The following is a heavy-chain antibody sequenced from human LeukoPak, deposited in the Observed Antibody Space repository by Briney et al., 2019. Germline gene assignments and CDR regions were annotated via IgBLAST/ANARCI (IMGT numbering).Heavy chain of an antibody. CDR1: GYTFNTYG. D-gene: IGHD4-11*01. CDR3: ATGPVYSYDY. Sequence: GASVKVSCKGSGYTFNTYGINWVRQAPGQGLEFMGWISPDNGHTNYAQNLQARVTMTTDTPTRTAYLELRSLRSDDTAVYYCATGPVYSYDYWGQGTLVTVSS. CDR2: ISPDNGHT. V-gene: IGHV1-18*01. J-gene: IGHJ4*02.